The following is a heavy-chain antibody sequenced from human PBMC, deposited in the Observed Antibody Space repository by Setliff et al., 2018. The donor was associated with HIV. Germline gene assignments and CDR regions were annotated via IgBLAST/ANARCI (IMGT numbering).Heavy chain of an antibody. CDR3: ARVQMAYAAFDV. V-gene: IGHV4-59*01. CDR2: IYFTGSS. D-gene: IGHD4-17*01. Sequence: SETLSLTCTASGGSISTYYWSWIRQPPGKGLEWIGSIYFTGSSDNNPSLKSRVTLSVDTSKHQFSLKLSSVTAADTAAYYCARVQMAYAAFDVWGQGTMVTVSS. J-gene: IGHJ3*01. CDR1: GGSISTYY.